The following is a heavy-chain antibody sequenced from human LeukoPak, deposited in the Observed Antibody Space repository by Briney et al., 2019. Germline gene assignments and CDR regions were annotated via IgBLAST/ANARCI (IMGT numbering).Heavy chain of an antibody. CDR2: ISSSSSYI. Sequence: PGGSLRLSCAASGFTFSTCTMNWVRQAPGKGLEWVSSISSSSSYIYYADSVKGRFTISRDNARKSLYLQMNTLRAEDTAVYYCAGGSDTAMVLFSCFDYWGQGTLVTVSS. D-gene: IGHD5-18*01. V-gene: IGHV3-21*01. J-gene: IGHJ4*02. CDR1: GFTFSTCT. CDR3: AGGSDTAMVLFSCFDY.